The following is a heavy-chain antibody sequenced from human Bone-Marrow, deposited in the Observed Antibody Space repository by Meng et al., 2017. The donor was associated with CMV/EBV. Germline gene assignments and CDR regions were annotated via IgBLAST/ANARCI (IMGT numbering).Heavy chain of an antibody. V-gene: IGHV3-33*01. CDR1: GFTFSSYG. CDR2: IWYDGSNK. Sequence: GESLKISCAASGFTFSSYGMHWVRQAPGKGLEWVAVIWYDGSNKYYADSVKGRFTISRDNSKNTLYLQMNSLRVEDTAVYYCASWYSGSYYWGQGTLVTVSS. CDR3: ASWYSGSYY. D-gene: IGHD1-26*01. J-gene: IGHJ4*02.